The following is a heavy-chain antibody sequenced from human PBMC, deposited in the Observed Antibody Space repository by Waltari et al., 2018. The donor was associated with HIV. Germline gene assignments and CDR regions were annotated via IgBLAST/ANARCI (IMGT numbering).Heavy chain of an antibody. V-gene: IGHV1-18*01. CDR3: AREGTGNYFGSGSYYYEGYYYYGMDV. D-gene: IGHD3-10*01. CDR1: GYTFTSYA. Sequence: QVQLVQSGAEVKKPGASVKVSCKASGYTFTSYAISWVRPAPGQGLEWMGWMRDYSGNKNYAQKVQGIGTMTTDTTTRTAYMELRRLRADGTAVYYRAREGTGNYFGSGSYYYEGYYYYGMDVWGQGTTVTVSS. CDR2: MRDYSGNK. J-gene: IGHJ6*02.